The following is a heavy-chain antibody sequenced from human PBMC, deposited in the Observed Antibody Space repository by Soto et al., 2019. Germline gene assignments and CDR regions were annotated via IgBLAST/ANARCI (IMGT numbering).Heavy chain of an antibody. CDR2: ISSSSSYT. Sequence: GGSLRLSCAASGFTFSDYYMSWIRQAPGKGLEWVSYISSSSSYTNYADSVKGRFTISRDNAKNSLYLQMNSLRAEDTAVYYCARAPSGQWLPEYYFDYWGQGTLVTVSS. CDR1: GFTFSDYY. D-gene: IGHD6-19*01. V-gene: IGHV3-11*06. CDR3: ARAPSGQWLPEYYFDY. J-gene: IGHJ4*02.